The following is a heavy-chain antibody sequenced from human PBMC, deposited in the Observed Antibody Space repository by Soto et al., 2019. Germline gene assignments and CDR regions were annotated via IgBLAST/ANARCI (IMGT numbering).Heavy chain of an antibody. V-gene: IGHV4-59*01. J-gene: IGHJ4*02. D-gene: IGHD5-12*01. CDR3: ARVLTSDGYNPTYYFDY. Sequence: SETLSLTCTVSGGSISSYYWSWIRQPPGKGLEWIGYIYYSGSTNYNPSLKSRVTISVDTSKNQFSLKLSSVTAADTAVYYCARVLTSDGYNPTYYFDYWGQGTLVTVSS. CDR2: IYYSGST. CDR1: GGSISSYY.